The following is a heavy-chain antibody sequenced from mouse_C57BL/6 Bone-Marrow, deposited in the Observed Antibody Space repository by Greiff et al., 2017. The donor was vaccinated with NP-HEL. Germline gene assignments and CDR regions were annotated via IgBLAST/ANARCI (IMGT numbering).Heavy chain of an antibody. CDR1: GYTFTSYW. CDR2: IYPGSGST. D-gene: IGHD1-1*01. V-gene: IGHV1-55*01. Sequence: QVQLQQPGAELVKPGASVKMSCKASGYTFTSYWITWVKQRPGQGLEWIGDIYPGSGSTNYNEKFKSKATLTVYTSSSTAYMQLSSLTSEDSAVYYCVLYGSSSVAYWGQGTLVTVSA. CDR3: VLYGSSSVAY. J-gene: IGHJ3*01.